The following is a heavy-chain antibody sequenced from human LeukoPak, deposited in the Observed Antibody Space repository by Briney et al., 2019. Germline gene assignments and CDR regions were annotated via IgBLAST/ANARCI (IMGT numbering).Heavy chain of an antibody. Sequence: GASVKVSCKASGYTFTSYYMQWVRQAPGQGLEWMGVINPSGGSTSYAQKFQGKVSMTRDTSTTTVYMELSSLKSEDTAVYYCARSQGGAFSYGTDYWGQGTLVTVSS. CDR2: INPSGGST. CDR1: GYTFTSYY. V-gene: IGHV1-46*01. J-gene: IGHJ4*02. CDR3: ARSQGGAFSYGTDY. D-gene: IGHD5-18*01.